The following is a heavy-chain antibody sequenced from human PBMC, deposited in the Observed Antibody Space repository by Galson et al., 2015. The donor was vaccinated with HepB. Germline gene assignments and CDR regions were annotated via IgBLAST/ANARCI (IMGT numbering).Heavy chain of an antibody. CDR2: ISYDGSNK. Sequence: SLRLSCAASGFTFSSYAMHWVRQAPGKGLEWVAVISYDGSNKYYADSVKGRFTISRDNSKNTLYLQMNSLRAEDTAVYYCARVRYCSSTSCAPGAFDIWGQGTMVTVSS. CDR3: ARVRYCSSTSCAPGAFDI. D-gene: IGHD2-2*01. V-gene: IGHV3-30-3*01. J-gene: IGHJ3*02. CDR1: GFTFSSYA.